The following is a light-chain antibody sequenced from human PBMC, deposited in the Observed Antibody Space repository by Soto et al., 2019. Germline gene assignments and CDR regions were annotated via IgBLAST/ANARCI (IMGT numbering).Light chain of an antibody. CDR3: QQYETFSGT. J-gene: IGKJ1*01. CDR1: QSVSGW. CDR2: DAS. Sequence: DLQMTQSPSTLSASVGDTVTVTCRASQSVSGWLAWYQQKPGEAPNLLIYDASALPRGVPSRFSGSGSGTKLTLTIASLQPDDGATYDGQQYETFSGTFGPGTKVDIK. V-gene: IGKV1-5*01.